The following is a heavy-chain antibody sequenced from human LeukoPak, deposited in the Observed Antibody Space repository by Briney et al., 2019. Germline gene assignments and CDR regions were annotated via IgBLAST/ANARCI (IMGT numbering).Heavy chain of an antibody. CDR2: ISAYNGNT. Sequence: ASVKVSCKASGYTFTSYGISWVRQAPGQGLEWVGWISAYNGNTNYAQKLQGRVTMTTDTSTSTAYMELRSLRSDDTAVYYCARDRHCSSTSCYELASYWGQGTLVTVSS. CDR1: GYTFTSYG. CDR3: ARDRHCSSTSCYELASY. D-gene: IGHD2-2*01. V-gene: IGHV1-18*01. J-gene: IGHJ4*02.